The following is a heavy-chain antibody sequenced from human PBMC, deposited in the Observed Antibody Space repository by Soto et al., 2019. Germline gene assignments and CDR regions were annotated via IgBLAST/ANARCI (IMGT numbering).Heavy chain of an antibody. D-gene: IGHD2-8*01. J-gene: IGHJ4*02. CDR1: SGSISSSSYY. CDR2: IYYSGST. Sequence: PSETLSLTCTVSSGSISSSSYYWGWIRQPPGKGLEWIGYIYYSGSTNYNPSLKSRVTISVDTSKNQFSLKLSSVTAADTAVYYCARRYAGNFDYWGQGTLVTVSS. CDR3: ARRYAGNFDY. V-gene: IGHV4-61*05.